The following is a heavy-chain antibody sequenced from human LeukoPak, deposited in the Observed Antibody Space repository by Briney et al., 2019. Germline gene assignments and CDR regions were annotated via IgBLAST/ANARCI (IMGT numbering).Heavy chain of an antibody. V-gene: IGHV1-46*01. CDR2: INPSGGST. CDR3: ARRYSYGSDYYYYGMDV. CDR1: GYTFTSYY. D-gene: IGHD5-18*01. Sequence: ASVKVSCKASGYTFTSYYMHWVRQAPGQGLEWMGIINPSGGSTSYAQKFQGRVTMTRDTSTSTVYMELSSLGSEDTAVYYCARRYSYGSDYYYYGMDVWGQGTTVTVSS. J-gene: IGHJ6*02.